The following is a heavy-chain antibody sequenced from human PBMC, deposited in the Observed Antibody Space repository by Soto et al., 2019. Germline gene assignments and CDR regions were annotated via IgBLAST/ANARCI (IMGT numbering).Heavy chain of an antibody. D-gene: IGHD6-13*01. Sequence: PGESLKISCKGSGYSSTSYWIGWVRQMPGKGLEWMGIIYPGDSDTRYSPSFQGQVTISADKSVSTAYLQWSSLKASDTAMYYCARLGTPQRIAAAGARGWFDPWGQGTLVTVS. CDR2: IYPGDSDT. J-gene: IGHJ5*02. V-gene: IGHV5-51*01. CDR1: GYSSTSYW. CDR3: ARLGTPQRIAAAGARGWFDP.